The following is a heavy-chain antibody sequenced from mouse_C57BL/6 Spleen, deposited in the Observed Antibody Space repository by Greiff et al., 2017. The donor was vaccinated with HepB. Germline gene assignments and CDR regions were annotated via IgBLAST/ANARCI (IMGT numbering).Heavy chain of an antibody. CDR3: TRTGITTGEGPAWFAY. CDR1: GYTFTSYW. Sequence: EVQLQQSGTVLARPGASVKMSCKTSGYTFTSYWMHWVKQRPGQGLEWIGAIYPGNSDTSYNQKFKGKAKLTAVTSASTAYMELSSLTNEDSAVYYCTRTGITTGEGPAWFAYWGQGTLVTVSA. CDR2: IYPGNSDT. V-gene: IGHV1-5*01. D-gene: IGHD1-1*01. J-gene: IGHJ3*01.